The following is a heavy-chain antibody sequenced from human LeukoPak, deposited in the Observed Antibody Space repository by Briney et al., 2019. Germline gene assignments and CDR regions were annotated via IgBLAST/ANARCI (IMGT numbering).Heavy chain of an antibody. J-gene: IGHJ6*04. Sequence: GGSLRLSCAASGFTFSSYGMSWVRQAPGKGLEWVSVISGSGGSTDYADSVKGRFTISRDNSKNTLYLEMNSLRVEDTAVYYCAKASGLADYYFGVDVWGKGTTVTVSS. D-gene: IGHD3/OR15-3a*01. CDR1: GFTFSSYG. CDR3: AKASGLADYYFGVDV. CDR2: ISGSGGST. V-gene: IGHV3-23*01.